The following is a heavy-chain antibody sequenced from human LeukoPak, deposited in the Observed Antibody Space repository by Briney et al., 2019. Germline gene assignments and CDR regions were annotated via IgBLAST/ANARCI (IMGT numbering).Heavy chain of an antibody. V-gene: IGHV3-23*01. CDR2: ITGSGGNT. Sequence: GGSLRLSCAASGFIFSSYSMSWVRQAPGKGLEWVSVITGSGGNTYYADSVKGRFTISKDNSKNTLYLQMNSLRAEDTAVYYCAKGGPPDYWGQGTLVTVSS. J-gene: IGHJ4*02. CDR3: AKGGPPDY. CDR1: GFIFSSYS.